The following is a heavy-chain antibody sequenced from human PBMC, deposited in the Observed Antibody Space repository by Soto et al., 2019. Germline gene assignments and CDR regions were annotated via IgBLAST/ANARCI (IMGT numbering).Heavy chain of an antibody. V-gene: IGHV3-30-3*01. CDR3: ARAEYYYDSSGYYYGGYYGMDV. D-gene: IGHD3-22*01. J-gene: IGHJ6*02. CDR1: GFTFSSYA. CDR2: ISYDGSNK. Sequence: GGSLRLSCAASGFTFSSYAMHWVRQAPGKGLEWVAVISYDGSNKYYADSVKGRFTISRDNSKNTLYLQMNSLRAEDTAVYYCARAEYYYDSSGYYYGGYYGMDVWGQGTTVTVSS.